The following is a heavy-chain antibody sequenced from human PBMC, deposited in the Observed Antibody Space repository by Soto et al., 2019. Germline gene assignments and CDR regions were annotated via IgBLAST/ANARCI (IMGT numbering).Heavy chain of an antibody. CDR2: FDPEDGET. CDR3: AAPWHVAKGGVYYYGSGNYYGMDV. D-gene: IGHD3-10*01. Sequence: GASVKVSCKVSGYTLTELSMHWVRQAPGKGLEWMGGFDPEDGETIYAQKFQGRVTMTEDTSTDTAYMELSSLRSEDTAVYYCAAPWHVAKGGVYYYGSGNYYGMDVWGQGTTVTVSS. CDR1: GYTLTELS. V-gene: IGHV1-24*01. J-gene: IGHJ6*02.